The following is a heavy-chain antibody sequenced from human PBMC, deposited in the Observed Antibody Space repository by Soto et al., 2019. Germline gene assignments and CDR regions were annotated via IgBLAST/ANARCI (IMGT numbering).Heavy chain of an antibody. V-gene: IGHV1-69*06. J-gene: IGHJ6*02. CDR3: ARESPQPDRGATISYYGMDV. CDR2: IIPIFGTA. CDR1: GGTFSSYA. Sequence: QVQLVQSGAEVKKPGSSVKVSCKASGGTFSSYAISWVRQAPGQGLEWMGGIIPIFGTANYAQKFQGRVTITAAKSKSTAYMELSSLRSEDTDVYYCARESPQPDRGATISYYGMDVWGQGTTVTVSS. D-gene: IGHD5-12*01.